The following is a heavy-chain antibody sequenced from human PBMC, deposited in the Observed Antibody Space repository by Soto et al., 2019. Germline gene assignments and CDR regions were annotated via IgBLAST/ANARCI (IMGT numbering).Heavy chain of an antibody. D-gene: IGHD3-3*01. Sequence: PSETLSLTCTVSGGSISSYYWSLIRQPPGKGLEWIGYIHYSGSTNYNPSLKSRVTISADTSKNQFSLKLSSVTAADTAVYYCARGHYDYWSGSFATIDYWGQGTRVTVSS. CDR2: IHYSGST. V-gene: IGHV4-59*08. J-gene: IGHJ4*02. CDR1: GGSISSYY. CDR3: ARGHYDYWSGSFATIDY.